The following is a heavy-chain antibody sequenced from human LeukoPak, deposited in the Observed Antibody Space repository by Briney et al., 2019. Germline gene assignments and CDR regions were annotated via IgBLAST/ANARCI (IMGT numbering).Heavy chain of an antibody. CDR2: IRSKANSYAT. J-gene: IGHJ5*02. V-gene: IGHV3-73*01. D-gene: IGHD3-3*01. CDR1: GFTFSGSA. Sequence: GGSLRLSCAASGFTFSGSAMHWVRQASGKGLEWVGRIRSKANSYATAYAASVKGRFTISRDDSKNTAYLQMNSLKTEDTAVYYCTRNDDFWSGYPLTWGQGTLVTVSS. CDR3: TRNDDFWSGYPLT.